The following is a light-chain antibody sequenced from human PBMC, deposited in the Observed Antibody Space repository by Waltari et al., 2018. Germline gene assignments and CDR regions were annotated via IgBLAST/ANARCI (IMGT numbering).Light chain of an antibody. CDR1: NSDVGSYNL. Sequence: QSALTQPASVSGSPGQSITISCTGTNSDVGSYNLFSWYQQHPGKAPKFMIYEVNKRPSGVSNRFSGSKSGNTASLTISGLQAEDEADYYCCSYAGSNTWVVFGGGTKLTVI. CDR2: EVN. J-gene: IGLJ2*01. V-gene: IGLV2-23*02. CDR3: CSYAGSNTWVV.